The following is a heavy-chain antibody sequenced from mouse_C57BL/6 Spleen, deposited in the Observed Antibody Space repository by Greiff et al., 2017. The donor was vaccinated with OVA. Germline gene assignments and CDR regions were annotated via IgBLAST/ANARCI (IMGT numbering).Heavy chain of an antibody. Sequence: EVQRVESEGGLVQPGSSMKLSCTASGFTFSDYYMAWVRQVPEKGLEWVANINYDGSSTYYLDSLKSRFIISRDNAKNILYLQMSSLKSEDTATYYCARDMRYYGSSSYAMDYWGQGTSVTVSS. CDR2: INYDGSST. V-gene: IGHV5-16*01. CDR3: ARDMRYYGSSSYAMDY. CDR1: GFTFSDYY. J-gene: IGHJ4*01. D-gene: IGHD1-1*01.